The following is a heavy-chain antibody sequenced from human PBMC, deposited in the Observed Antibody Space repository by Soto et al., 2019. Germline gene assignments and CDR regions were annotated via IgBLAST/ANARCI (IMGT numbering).Heavy chain of an antibody. Sequence: PSETLSLTCTVSGGSISSGGYYWSWIRQHPGKGLEWIGYIYYSGSTYYNPSLKSRVTISVDTSKNQFSLKLSSVTAADTAVYYCARDLREGYFDYWGQGTLLTVSS. CDR3: ARDLREGYFDY. CDR2: IYYSGST. CDR1: GGSISSGGYY. J-gene: IGHJ4*02. V-gene: IGHV4-31*03. D-gene: IGHD3-16*01.